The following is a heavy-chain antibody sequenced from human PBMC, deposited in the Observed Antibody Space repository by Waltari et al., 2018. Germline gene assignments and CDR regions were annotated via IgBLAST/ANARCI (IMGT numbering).Heavy chain of an antibody. CDR3: AGGKDGAVAGPAALDI. CDR2: IYYSGST. Sequence: QVQMPESGPGLVKPSETLSLTCTVPGGSLSSYSWSWIRQPPGKGLEWIGYIYYSGSTNYTPSLKSRVTISVDTSKNQFSLKLSSVTAADTAVYYCAGGKDGAVAGPAALDIWGQGTMVTVSS. CDR1: GGSLSSYS. J-gene: IGHJ3*02. D-gene: IGHD6-19*01. V-gene: IGHV4-59*01.